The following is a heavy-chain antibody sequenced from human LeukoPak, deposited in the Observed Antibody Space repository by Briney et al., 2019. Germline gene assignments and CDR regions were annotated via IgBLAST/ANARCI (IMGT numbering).Heavy chain of an antibody. CDR3: ARLPYSDILTGSNWFDP. D-gene: IGHD3-9*01. CDR1: GGSFSGYY. Sequence: PSETLSLTCAVYGGSFSGYYWSWIRQPPGKGLEWIGEINHSGSTNYNPSLKSRVTISVDTSKNQFSLKLSSVTAADTAVYYCARLPYSDILTGSNWFDPWGQGILVTVSS. J-gene: IGHJ5*02. V-gene: IGHV4-34*01. CDR2: INHSGST.